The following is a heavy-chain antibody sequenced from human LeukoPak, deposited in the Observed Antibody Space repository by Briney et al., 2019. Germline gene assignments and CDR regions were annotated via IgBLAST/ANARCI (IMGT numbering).Heavy chain of an antibody. Sequence: SETLSLTCAVYGGSFSGYYWSWIRQPPGKGLEWIGEINHSGSTNYNPSPKSRVTISVDTSKNQFSLKLSSVTAADTAVYYCARGRVRPRYCSGGSCYDDYWGQGTLVTVSS. CDR2: INHSGST. V-gene: IGHV4-34*01. J-gene: IGHJ4*02. D-gene: IGHD2-15*01. CDR1: GGSFSGYY. CDR3: ARGRVRPRYCSGGSCYDDY.